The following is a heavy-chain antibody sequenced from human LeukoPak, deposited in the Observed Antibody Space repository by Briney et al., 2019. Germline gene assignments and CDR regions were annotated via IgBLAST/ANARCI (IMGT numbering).Heavy chain of an antibody. CDR3: ARQGLIVMAGEGDFDY. Sequence: SETLSLTCTVSGGSIRSSDYYWAWIRQPPGRSLEWIVSIYYSGNTHYNPSLKSRVTISVNTSKNQFSLKVSSVTAADTAVYYCARQGLIVMAGEGDFDYWGQGTLVTVSS. D-gene: IGHD5-24*01. CDR2: IYYSGNT. J-gene: IGHJ4*02. V-gene: IGHV4-39*01. CDR1: GGSIRSSDYY.